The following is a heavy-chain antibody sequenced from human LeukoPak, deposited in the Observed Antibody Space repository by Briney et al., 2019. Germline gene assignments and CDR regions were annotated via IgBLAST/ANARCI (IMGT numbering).Heavy chain of an antibody. CDR1: GYSMTSNYY. V-gene: IGHV4-38-2*02. CDR2: IFHSGTA. CDR3: AKSNGYGLVDI. D-gene: IGHD3-10*01. J-gene: IGHJ3*02. Sequence: SETVSLTCTVSGYSMTSNYYWGWIRQSPGKGLEWIGSIFHSGTAYYNPSLESRVTISIDTSKNQFSLKLTSVTAADTAVYCCAKSNGYGLVDIWGQGTMVTVSS.